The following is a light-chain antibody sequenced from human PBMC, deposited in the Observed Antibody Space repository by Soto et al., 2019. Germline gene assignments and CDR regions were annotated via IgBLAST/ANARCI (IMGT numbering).Light chain of an antibody. CDR3: QQSLFT. J-gene: IGKJ3*01. CDR1: QNIYTW. Sequence: DVQMTQSPSTLSASVGDRVTITCRASQNIYTWLAWYQHKPGRAPKLLIYQASTLENGVPSRFSGSGSGTEFTLTISNLQPDDFATYYCQQSLFTFGPGTKLDLK. V-gene: IGKV1-5*03. CDR2: QAS.